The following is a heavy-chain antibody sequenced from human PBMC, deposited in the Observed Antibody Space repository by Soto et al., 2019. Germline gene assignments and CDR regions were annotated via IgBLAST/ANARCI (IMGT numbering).Heavy chain of an antibody. Sequence: GGSLRLSCAASGFTFDDYTMHWVRQAPGKGLEWVSLISWDGGSTCYADSVKGRFTISRDNTKDTLYPQMNNLRTEDTAVYYCTRLNIIGATNYWGQGTLVTVSS. CDR1: GFTFDDYT. CDR2: ISWDGGST. D-gene: IGHD1-26*01. V-gene: IGHV3-43*01. CDR3: TRLNIIGATNY. J-gene: IGHJ4*02.